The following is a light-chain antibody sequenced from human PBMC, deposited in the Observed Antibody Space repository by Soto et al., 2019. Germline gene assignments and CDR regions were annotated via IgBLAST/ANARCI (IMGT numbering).Light chain of an antibody. V-gene: IGKV1-5*03. J-gene: IGKJ1*01. CDR3: QHYNSYSGT. Sequence: DIQMTQSPSTLSASVGDRVTITCRASQSINNWLAWYQQKPGKAPKLLIFKASTLESGVPSRFSGSGSGTEFTLTISSLQPDDFATYYCQHYNSYSGTFGQGTKVEIK. CDR2: KAS. CDR1: QSINNW.